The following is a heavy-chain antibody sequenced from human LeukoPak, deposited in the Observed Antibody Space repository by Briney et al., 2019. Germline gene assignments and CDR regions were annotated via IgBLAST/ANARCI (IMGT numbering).Heavy chain of an antibody. J-gene: IGHJ4*02. Sequence: RPGGSLRLSCAASGFTFDDYGMSWVRQAPGKGLEWVSGINWNGGSTGYADSVKGRFTISRDNAKNSLYLQMNSLRAEDTALYYCARDPSSTYYDILRALHFDYWGQGTLVTVSS. CDR2: INWNGGST. V-gene: IGHV3-20*04. CDR3: ARDPSSTYYDILRALHFDY. CDR1: GFTFDDYG. D-gene: IGHD3-9*01.